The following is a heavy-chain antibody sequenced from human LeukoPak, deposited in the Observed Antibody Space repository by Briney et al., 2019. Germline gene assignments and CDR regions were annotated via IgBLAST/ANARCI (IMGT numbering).Heavy chain of an antibody. CDR1: GYTLTELS. J-gene: IGHJ4*02. V-gene: IGHV1-24*01. CDR3: ARVSGWPYFDY. CDR2: FDPEDGET. D-gene: IGHD6-19*01. Sequence: ASVKVSCKVSGYTLTELSMHWVRQAPGKGLEWMGGFDPEDGETIYAQKFQGRVTMTRDTSISTAYMELSRLRSDDTAVYYCARVSGWPYFDYWGQGTLVTVSS.